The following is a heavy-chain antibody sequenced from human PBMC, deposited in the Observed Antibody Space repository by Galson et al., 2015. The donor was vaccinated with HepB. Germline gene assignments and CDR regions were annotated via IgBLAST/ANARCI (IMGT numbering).Heavy chain of an antibody. CDR2: IKQDGSEN. CDR3: ARTVSDYYDSSGYYYPAVWYFDL. V-gene: IGHV3-7*03. CDR1: GFTFSSYW. Sequence: SLRLSCAASGFTFSSYWMSWVRQAPGKGLEWVANIKQDGSENYYVDSVKGRFIISRDNAKNSLYLQMNSLRAEDTAVYYCARTVSDYYDSSGYYYPAVWYFDLWGRGTLVTVSS. D-gene: IGHD3-22*01. J-gene: IGHJ2*01.